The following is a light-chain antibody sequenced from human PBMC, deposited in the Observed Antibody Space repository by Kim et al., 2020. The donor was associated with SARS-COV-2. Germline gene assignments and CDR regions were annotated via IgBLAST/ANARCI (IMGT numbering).Light chain of an antibody. CDR1: QNINSRY. CDR2: GAS. CDR3: QQYDALPYT. Sequence: EIVLTQSPGTLSLSPGERATLSCRASQNINSRYIAWYQHKPGQAPGLLMYGASVRATGIPDRFVGGGSVADFTVTITRLDPDDFAVYYCQQYDALPYTFGQGTKLEI. V-gene: IGKV3-20*01. J-gene: IGKJ2*01.